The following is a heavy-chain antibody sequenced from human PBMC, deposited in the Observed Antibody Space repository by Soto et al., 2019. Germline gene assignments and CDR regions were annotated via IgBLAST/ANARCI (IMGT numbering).Heavy chain of an antibody. J-gene: IGHJ6*03. V-gene: IGHV1-18*01. CDR2: ISAYNGNT. CDR1: GYTFTSYG. Sequence: QVQLVQSGAEVKKPGASVKVSCKASGYTFTSYGISWVRQAPGQGLEWMGWISAYNGNTNYAQKLQGRVTMTTDTSTSTAYRELRSLRSDYTAVYYCARVVRLSYSYYYNMDVWGKGTTVTVSS. CDR3: ARVVRLSYSYYYNMDV. D-gene: IGHD2-21*01.